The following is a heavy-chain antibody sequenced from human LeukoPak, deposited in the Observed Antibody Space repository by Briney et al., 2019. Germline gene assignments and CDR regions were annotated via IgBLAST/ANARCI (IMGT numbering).Heavy chain of an antibody. D-gene: IGHD4-11*01. CDR2: ISYAGNNK. V-gene: IGHV3-30*04. CDR3: SRGQHRVTYSDDGFDI. CDR1: GFTFSSYA. Sequence: GGSLRLSCAASGFTFSSYAMHWVRQAPGKGLEWVAVISYAGNNKYYADSVKGRFTISRDNSKNTLFLQMNSLRPEDTAVYYCSRGQHRVTYSDDGFDIWGQGTMVTVSS. J-gene: IGHJ3*02.